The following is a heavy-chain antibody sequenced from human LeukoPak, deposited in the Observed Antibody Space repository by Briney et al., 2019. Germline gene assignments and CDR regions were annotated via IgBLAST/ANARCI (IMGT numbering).Heavy chain of an antibody. V-gene: IGHV3-23*01. CDR3: AKVRGYYGSGSFDY. Sequence: SGGSLRLSCAASGFTFSSYGMSWVRQAPGKGLEWVSPIRGSGGSTYYADSVSGRFTISRDSSKKTLYLQMSSLRAEETAVYYCAKVRGYYGSGSFDYWGQGTLVTVSS. CDR2: IRGSGGST. J-gene: IGHJ4*02. CDR1: GFTFSSYG. D-gene: IGHD3-10*01.